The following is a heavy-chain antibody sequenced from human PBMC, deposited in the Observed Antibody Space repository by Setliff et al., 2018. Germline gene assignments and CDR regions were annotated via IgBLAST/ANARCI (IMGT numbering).Heavy chain of an antibody. CDR2: IIPLSDIS. CDR3: ARDRHAVVVPPARAQFDF. D-gene: IGHD2-2*01. Sequence: GASVKVSCKVSGGAFTSHGVSWVRQAPGQGLEWMGGIIPLSDISNYAQKLQGRVTITADKSTNTVNMELSSLRSEDTAVYYCARDRHAVVVPPARAQFDFWGQGTLVTVSS. V-gene: IGHV1-69*10. J-gene: IGHJ4*02. CDR1: GGAFTSHG.